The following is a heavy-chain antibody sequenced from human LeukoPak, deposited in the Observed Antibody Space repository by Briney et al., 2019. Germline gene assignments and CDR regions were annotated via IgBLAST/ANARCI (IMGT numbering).Heavy chain of an antibody. D-gene: IGHD5-18*01. CDR1: GFTFRGYG. J-gene: IGHJ6*02. V-gene: IGHV3-33*01. Sequence: GGSLRLPCAASGFTFRGYGMHWVRQAPGKGLEWVAVIWYDGSKKYYADSVKGRFTISRDNSKNTLYLQMNSLRAEDTAVYYCARVIVGGYSYGSGMDVWGQGTTVTVSS. CDR3: ARVIVGGYSYGSGMDV. CDR2: IWYDGSKK.